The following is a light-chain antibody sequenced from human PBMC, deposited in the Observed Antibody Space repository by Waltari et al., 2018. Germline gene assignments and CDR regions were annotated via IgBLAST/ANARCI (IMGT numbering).Light chain of an antibody. CDR3: AAWDDSLSGHYV. J-gene: IGLJ1*01. Sequence: QSVLTQPPSASGTPGQRVTISCSASSSHIGSNYVYWYQHLPGTAPKLLIYRNKQRPSGVPDRFSGSKSGTSASLAISGLRSEDEADYYCAAWDDSLSGHYVFGTGTKVTV. CDR2: RNK. CDR1: SSHIGSNY. V-gene: IGLV1-47*01.